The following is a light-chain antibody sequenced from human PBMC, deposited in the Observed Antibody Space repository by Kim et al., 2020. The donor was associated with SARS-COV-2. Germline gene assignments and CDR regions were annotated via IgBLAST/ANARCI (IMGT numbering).Light chain of an antibody. V-gene: IGKV1-12*01. CDR1: QSVRIC. CDR3: QKSNSVPRT. J-gene: IGKJ1*01. Sequence: ASVGDRVAITCPASQSVRICLGWCQQRTEEAPKSLCYGASRLRNGVPSRVSGSGDGTDFTLTIRTLHPQNFATHYCQKSNSVPRTFVERTTVGIK. CDR2: GAS.